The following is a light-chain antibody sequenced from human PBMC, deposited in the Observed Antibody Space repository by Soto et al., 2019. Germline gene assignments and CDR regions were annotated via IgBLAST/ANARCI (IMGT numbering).Light chain of an antibody. J-gene: IGKJ1*01. CDR3: QQYGSSPWT. CDR1: QRISKY. V-gene: IGKV3-20*01. Sequence: VLTQSPATLSLSPGERATLSCRASQRISKYLAWYQQKTCQAPRLLMYDASNRATGLPDRFSGSGSGTDLNLTISRLEPEDFAVYYCQQYGSSPWTCGQGTKVDIK. CDR2: DAS.